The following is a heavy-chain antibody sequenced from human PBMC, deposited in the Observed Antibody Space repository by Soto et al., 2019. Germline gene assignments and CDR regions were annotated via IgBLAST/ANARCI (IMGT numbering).Heavy chain of an antibody. CDR1: GGSISSSSYY. CDR3: ARHIWYYDILTARRYFDY. CDR2: IYYSGST. J-gene: IGHJ4*02. V-gene: IGHV4-39*01. D-gene: IGHD3-9*01. Sequence: QLQLQESGPGLVKPSETLSLTCTVSGGSISSSSYYWGWIRQPPGKGLEWIGSIYYSGSTYYNPSLKSRVTISGDTSKNQFSLKLSSVTAADTAVYYCARHIWYYDILTARRYFDYWGQGTLGTVSS.